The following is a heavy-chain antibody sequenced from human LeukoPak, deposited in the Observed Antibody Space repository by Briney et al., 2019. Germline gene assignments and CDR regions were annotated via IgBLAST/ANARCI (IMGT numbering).Heavy chain of an antibody. CDR1: GGSISSGDYY. Sequence: TSETLSLTCTVSGGSISSGDYYWSWIRQPPGKGLEWIGYIYYSGSTYYNPSLKSRVTISVDTSKNQFSLKLSSVTAADTAVYYCARVSRDGYQLPWLCDYWDQGTLVTVSS. J-gene: IGHJ4*02. CDR3: ARVSRDGYQLPWLCDY. V-gene: IGHV4-30-4*08. CDR2: IYYSGST. D-gene: IGHD2-2*01.